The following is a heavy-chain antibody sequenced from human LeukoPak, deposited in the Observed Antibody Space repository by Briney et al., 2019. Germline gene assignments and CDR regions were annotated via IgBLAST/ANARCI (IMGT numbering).Heavy chain of an antibody. D-gene: IGHD3-10*01. CDR1: GYTFTGYY. CDR3: ARVPGKCYYGSGSKYYYYYGMDV. J-gene: IGHJ6*02. Sequence: ASVKVSCKASGYTFTGYYMHWVRQAPGQGLEWMGWINPNSGGTNYAQKFQGRVTMTRDTSISTAYMELSRLRSDDTAVYYCARVPGKCYYGSGSKYYYYYGMDVWGQGTTVTVSS. CDR2: INPNSGGT. V-gene: IGHV1-2*02.